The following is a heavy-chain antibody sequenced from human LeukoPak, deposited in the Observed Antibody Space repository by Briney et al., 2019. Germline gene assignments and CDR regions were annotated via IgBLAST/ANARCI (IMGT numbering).Heavy chain of an antibody. CDR3: AMGVGAPEDLAVAADFDY. CDR1: GGTLSSYV. J-gene: IGHJ4*02. Sequence: ASVKVSCKASGGTLSSYVINWVRQAPGQGLEWMGGIIPIFGTANYAQKFQGRVTISADKSTSTAYMELSSLRSEDTAVYYCAMGVGAPEDLAVAADFDYWGQGTLVTVSS. V-gene: IGHV1-69*06. CDR2: IIPIFGTA. D-gene: IGHD6-19*01.